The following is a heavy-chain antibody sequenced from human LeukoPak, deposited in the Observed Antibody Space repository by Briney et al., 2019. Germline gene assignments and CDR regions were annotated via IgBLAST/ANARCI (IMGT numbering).Heavy chain of an antibody. CDR2: INPSNAGT. CDR3: ARDPGTTPTDAFDI. CDR1: GYTFTSYY. D-gene: IGHD1-7*01. Sequence: ASVKVSCKASGYTFTSYYMHWVRQAPGQGLEWMGLINPSNAGTGYAQKFQGRVTMTRDTSTSTFYMELTSLRSEDTAVYYCARDPGTTPTDAFDIWGQGTMVTVSS. V-gene: IGHV1-46*01. J-gene: IGHJ3*02.